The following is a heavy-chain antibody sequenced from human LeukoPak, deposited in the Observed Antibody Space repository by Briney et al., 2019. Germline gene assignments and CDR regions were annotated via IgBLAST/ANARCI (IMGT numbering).Heavy chain of an antibody. D-gene: IGHD3-9*01. CDR1: GGNFRNYA. CDR2: VIPVFRTT. Sequence: SVKVSCKASGGNFRNYAFTWVRQAPGQGLEWMGGVIPVFRTTNYARRFLGRVTITTDESTSTAYMELTSLRFEDTAVYYCASNKDYDIETGSYSTGVYWGQGTLVTVSS. V-gene: IGHV1-69*05. CDR3: ASNKDYDIETGSYSTGVY. J-gene: IGHJ4*02.